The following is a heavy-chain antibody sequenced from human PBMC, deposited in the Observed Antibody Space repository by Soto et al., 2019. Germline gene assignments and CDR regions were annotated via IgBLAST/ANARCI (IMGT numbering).Heavy chain of an antibody. CDR3: PRMDTAIEKYGMDV. CDR1: GFTFSHYW. J-gene: IGHJ6*02. CDR2: INSDGSST. Sequence: EVQLVESGGGLVQPGGSLRLSCAASGFTFSHYWMHWVRQAPGKGLVWVSRINSDGSSTNYADSVKGRFTISRDNAKNTLYVQMNSLRAEDTAVYYCPRMDTAIEKYGMDVWGQGTTVTVSS. V-gene: IGHV3-74*01.